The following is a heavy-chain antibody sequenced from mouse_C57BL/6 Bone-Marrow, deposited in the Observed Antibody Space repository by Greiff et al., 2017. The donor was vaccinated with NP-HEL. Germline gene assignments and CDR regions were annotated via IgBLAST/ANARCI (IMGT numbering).Heavy chain of an antibody. CDR1: GYSITSGYY. D-gene: IGHD4-1*01. CDR2: ISYDGSN. CDR3: AREELGPDYFDY. J-gene: IGHJ2*01. V-gene: IGHV3-6*01. Sequence: EVHLVESGPGLVKPSQSLSLPCSVTGYSITSGYYWNWIRQFPGNKLEWMGYISYDGSNNYNPSLKNRISITRDTSKNQFFLKLNSVTTEDTATYYCAREELGPDYFDYWGQGTTLTVSS.